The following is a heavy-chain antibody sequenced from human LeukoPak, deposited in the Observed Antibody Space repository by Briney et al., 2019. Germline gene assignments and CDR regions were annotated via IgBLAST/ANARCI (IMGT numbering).Heavy chain of an antibody. CDR2: IWYDGSNI. CDR1: GFMFSDYG. V-gene: IGHV3-33*06. D-gene: IGHD3-10*01. Sequence: PGGSLRLSCAASGFMFSDYGMHWVRQAPGKGLEWVAAIWYDGSNIFYADSVKGRFTISRDNSKNTLYLQMNSLRAEDTADYYCAKEGDRGEALYYYYMDVWGNGTTDTVSS. CDR3: AKEGDRGEALYYYYMDV. J-gene: IGHJ6*03.